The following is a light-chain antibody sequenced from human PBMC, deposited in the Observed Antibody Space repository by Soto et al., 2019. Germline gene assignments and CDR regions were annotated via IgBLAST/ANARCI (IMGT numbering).Light chain of an antibody. CDR3: SSYAGNNIYYV. CDR2: DVS. V-gene: IGLV2-11*01. CDR1: SSDVGGYNY. Sequence: QSALTQPRSVSGAAGQSVTISCTGTSSDVGGYNYVSWYQQHPGKAPKLMIYDVSKRPSGVPDRFSGSKSGSTASLTVSGLQAEDEADYYCSSYAGNNIYYVFGTGTKVTVL. J-gene: IGLJ1*01.